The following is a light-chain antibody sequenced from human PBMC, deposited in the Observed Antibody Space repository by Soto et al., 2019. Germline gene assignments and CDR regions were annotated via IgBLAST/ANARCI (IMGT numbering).Light chain of an antibody. Sequence: DIQMTQSPSSLSASVGDRVTITCRASQTITNYLNWYQQQSGKAPKLLIYATDTLQSGVPSRFSGSGSGTDYTLTISSLRPEDFATYYCQQSYNTPQTCGQGTKVDLK. V-gene: IGKV1-39*01. CDR2: ATD. CDR3: QQSYNTPQT. CDR1: QTITNY. J-gene: IGKJ1*01.